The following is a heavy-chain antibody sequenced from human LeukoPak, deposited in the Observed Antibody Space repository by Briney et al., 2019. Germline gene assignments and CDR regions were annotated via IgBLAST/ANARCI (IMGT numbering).Heavy chain of an antibody. Sequence: SESLSLTCTVSGGSISSSSYYWGWIRQPPGKGLEWIGSIYHSGSTYYNPSLKSRVTISVDTSKNQFSLKLSSVTAADTAVYYCARDQTMRWAPGAFDIWGQGTMVTVSS. CDR1: GGSISSSSYY. J-gene: IGHJ3*02. V-gene: IGHV4-39*07. CDR3: ARDQTMRWAPGAFDI. D-gene: IGHD3-22*01. CDR2: IYHSGST.